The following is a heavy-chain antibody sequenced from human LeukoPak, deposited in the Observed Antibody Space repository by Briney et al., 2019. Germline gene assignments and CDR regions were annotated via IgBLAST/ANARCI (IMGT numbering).Heavy chain of an antibody. D-gene: IGHD5-12*01. CDR3: ARRGAHSGYDWGFWWPPRRVEKISDYYYMDV. CDR2: IYSGGST. Sequence: PGESLRLSCAASGLTVSSNYMSWVRQAPGKGLEWVSVIYSGGSTFYADSVKGRFTISRDNSKTTLYLQMSSLRSEDTAVYYCARRGAHSGYDWGFWWPPRRVEKISDYYYMDVWGKGTTVTISS. CDR1: GLTVSSNY. V-gene: IGHV3-53*05. J-gene: IGHJ6*03.